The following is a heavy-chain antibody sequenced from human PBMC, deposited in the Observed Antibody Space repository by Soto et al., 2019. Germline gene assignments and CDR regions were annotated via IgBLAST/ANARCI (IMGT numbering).Heavy chain of an antibody. CDR2: IYPGDSDT. CDR1: GCNFTSYW. Sequence: PGESLKISSKGSGCNFTSYWIGWVRQMPGKGLEWMGIIYPGDSDTRYSPSFQGQVTISADKSISTAYLQWSSLKASDTAMYYCARLVVTTVQVYYYYYYMDVWGKGTTVTVSS. CDR3: ARLVVTTVQVYYYYYYMDV. V-gene: IGHV5-51*01. D-gene: IGHD4-4*01. J-gene: IGHJ6*03.